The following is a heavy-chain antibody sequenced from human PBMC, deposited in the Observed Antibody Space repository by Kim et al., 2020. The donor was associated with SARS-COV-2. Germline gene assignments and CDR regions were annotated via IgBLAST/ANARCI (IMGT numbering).Heavy chain of an antibody. J-gene: IGHJ2*01. CDR3: ARRSGWYFDL. V-gene: IGHV4-59*08. CDR2: T. Sequence: TTNTPSLERPVPVSVDTSKNQFSLKLSSVTAADTAVYYCARRSGWYFDLWGRGTLVTVSS.